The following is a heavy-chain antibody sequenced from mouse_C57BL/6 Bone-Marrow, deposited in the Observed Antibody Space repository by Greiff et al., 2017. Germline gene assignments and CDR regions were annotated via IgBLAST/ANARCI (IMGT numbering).Heavy chain of an antibody. CDR2: IYPGGGYT. CDR3: ARSYGYYAYYAMDY. V-gene: IGHV1-63*01. J-gene: IGHJ4*01. D-gene: IGHD2-3*01. Sequence: QVQLQQSGAELVRPGTSVKMSCKASGYTFTNYWIGWAKQRPGHGLEWIGNIYPGGGYTNYNEKFKGKATLAADKSSSTAYMQFSSLTSEDSAIYDGARSYGYYAYYAMDYWGQGTSVTVSS. CDR1: GYTFTNYW.